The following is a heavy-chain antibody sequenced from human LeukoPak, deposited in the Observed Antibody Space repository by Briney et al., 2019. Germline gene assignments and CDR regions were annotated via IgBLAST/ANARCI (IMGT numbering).Heavy chain of an antibody. V-gene: IGHV4-59*08. CDR1: GGSINSYY. D-gene: IGHD3-9*01. CDR2: IYYSGST. CDR3: ARHHDILTGYYKDSYYFDY. J-gene: IGHJ4*02. Sequence: SETLSLTCTVSGGSINSYYWSWIRQPPGKGLEWIGYIYYSGSTNYNPSLKSRVTISVDTSKNQFSLKLSSVTAADTAVYYCARHHDILTGYYKDSYYFDYWGQRTLVTVSS.